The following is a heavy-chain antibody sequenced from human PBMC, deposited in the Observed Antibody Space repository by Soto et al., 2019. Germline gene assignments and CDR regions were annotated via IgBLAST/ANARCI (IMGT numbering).Heavy chain of an antibody. D-gene: IGHD3-10*01. CDR1: GYSFTSYW. CDR2: IYPGDSDT. J-gene: IGHJ6*02. Sequence: GESLKISCKGSGYSFTSYWIGWVRQMPGKSLEWMGIIYPGDSDTRYSPSFQGQVTISADKSISTAYLQWSSLKASDTAMYYCARLSGSGSYPYYYGMDVWGQGTTVTVSS. CDR3: ARLSGSGSYPYYYGMDV. V-gene: IGHV5-51*01.